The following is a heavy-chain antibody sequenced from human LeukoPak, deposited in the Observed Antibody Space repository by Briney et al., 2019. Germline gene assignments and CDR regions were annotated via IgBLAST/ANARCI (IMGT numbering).Heavy chain of an antibody. Sequence: GGSLRLSCALSGFPVSSNHMSWVRQAPGKGLEWVSIISSGGTTYYPDSVKGRFTISRDNSKNTLYLQMNSLRAEDTAVYYCASWGPLIAHGYWGQGTLVTVSS. CDR2: ISSGGTT. V-gene: IGHV3-53*01. CDR3: ASWGPLIAHGY. D-gene: IGHD3-16*01. J-gene: IGHJ4*02. CDR1: GFPVSSNH.